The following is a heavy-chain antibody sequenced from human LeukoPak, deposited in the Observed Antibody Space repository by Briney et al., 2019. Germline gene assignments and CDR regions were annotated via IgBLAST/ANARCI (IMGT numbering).Heavy chain of an antibody. J-gene: IGHJ4*02. CDR3: AKGDKPVIAMVKFDY. CDR1: GFTFSTYA. D-gene: IGHD5-18*01. Sequence: GGSLRLSCAASGFTFSTYAMHWVRQAPGKGLEWVAVISYDGSSKYYADSVKGRFTISRDNSKNTLYLQMTSLRAEDTAVYYCAKGDKPVIAMVKFDYWGQGTLVTVSS. CDR2: ISYDGSSK. V-gene: IGHV3-30*04.